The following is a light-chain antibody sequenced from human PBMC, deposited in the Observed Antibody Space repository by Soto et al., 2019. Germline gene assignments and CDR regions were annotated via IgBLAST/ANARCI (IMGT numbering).Light chain of an antibody. CDR3: CSYGGSSTLV. J-gene: IGLJ2*01. Sequence: QSALTQPASVSGSPGQSITISCTGTSSDVGSYNLVSWYQQHPGKAPKLMIYEGSKRPSGVSNRFSGSKSGNTASLTIYGFQAEDEADYYCCSYGGSSTLVCGGGTQVTVL. CDR1: SSDVGSYNL. V-gene: IGLV2-23*01. CDR2: EGS.